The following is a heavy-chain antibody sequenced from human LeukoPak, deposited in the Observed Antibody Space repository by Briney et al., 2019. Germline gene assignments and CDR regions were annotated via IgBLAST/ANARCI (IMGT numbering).Heavy chain of an antibody. V-gene: IGHV1-2*02. Sequence: ASVKVSCKASGYTFTGYYMHWVRQAPGQGLEWMGWINPNSGGTNYAQKFQGRVNMTRDTSISTAYMELSRLRSDDTAVYYCTRDIGIAAAWGQGTLVTVSS. CDR2: INPNSGGT. D-gene: IGHD6-13*01. CDR3: TRDIGIAAA. J-gene: IGHJ5*02. CDR1: GYTFTGYY.